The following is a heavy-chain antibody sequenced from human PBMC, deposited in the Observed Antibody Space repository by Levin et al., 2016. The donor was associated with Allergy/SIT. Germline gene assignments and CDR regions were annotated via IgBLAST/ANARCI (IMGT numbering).Heavy chain of an antibody. J-gene: IGHJ6*02. V-gene: IGHV3-33*01. CDR1: GFTFSNYG. CDR2: IWYDGSNK. CDR3: ARDSYGMDV. Sequence: GESLKISCAASGFTFSNYGMHWVRQAPGKGLEWVAVIWYDGSNKYYADSVKGRFTISRDNSKNTLYLQMNSLRAEDTAVYYCARDSYGMDVWGQGTTVTVSS.